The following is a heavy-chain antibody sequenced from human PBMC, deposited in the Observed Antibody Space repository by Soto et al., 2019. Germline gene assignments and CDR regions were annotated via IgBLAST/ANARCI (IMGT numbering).Heavy chain of an antibody. Sequence: EVQLVESGGSLVQPGGSLRLSCAASGFTFSTYWMAWVRQAPGKGLVWVSRLNTDESTKNYADSVRGRFTISRDNAKNKLYLQMNSLRVEDTALYYCARPRRTGSPFDAFDVWGQGTMGTVSS. CDR2: LNTDESTK. CDR3: ARPRRTGSPFDAFDV. J-gene: IGHJ3*01. CDR1: GFTFSTYW. V-gene: IGHV3-74*01.